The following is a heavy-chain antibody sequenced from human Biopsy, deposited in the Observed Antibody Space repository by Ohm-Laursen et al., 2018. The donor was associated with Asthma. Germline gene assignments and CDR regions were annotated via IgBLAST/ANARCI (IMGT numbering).Heavy chain of an antibody. CDR3: VRHQYSSSWSAFDY. Sequence: GTLSLTCAVSGGSITSSSYYWGWIRQPPGKGMEWIGSMYHSGSPYYHPSLKSRATISVDTSKNQLSLKMSSVTAADTAVYFCVRHQYSSSWSAFDYWGQGALVTVSS. CDR2: MYHSGSP. V-gene: IGHV4-39*01. D-gene: IGHD3-22*01. J-gene: IGHJ4*02. CDR1: GGSITSSSYY.